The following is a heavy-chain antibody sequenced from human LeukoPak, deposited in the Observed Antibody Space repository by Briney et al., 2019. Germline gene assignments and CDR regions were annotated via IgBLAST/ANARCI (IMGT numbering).Heavy chain of an antibody. D-gene: IGHD3-3*01. CDR1: GFSFNIYA. Sequence: PGGSLRLSCAAPGFSFNIYAMGWVRQAPGKGLEWVSVIGSGSVDKHYADTVRGRFDISRDNSKNRLFLQMNSLRVEDSGVYYCAKRVPLTALDSWGQGTLVTVSS. J-gene: IGHJ5*01. V-gene: IGHV3-23*01. CDR2: IGSGSVDK. CDR3: AKRVPLTALDS.